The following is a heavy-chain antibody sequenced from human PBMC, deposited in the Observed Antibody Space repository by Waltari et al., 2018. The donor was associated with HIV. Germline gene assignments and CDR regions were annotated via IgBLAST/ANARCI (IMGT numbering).Heavy chain of an antibody. CDR3: ASPDTTMVHGHYYFYHMDV. CDR1: GFNVRSQC. Sequence: EVQLVESGGGLVQPGGSLRLSCAVPGFNVRSQCLRWVRQAPGKGPEWASLRYTGGSTYYADSVKGRFASSRDNSKNTLYLQMNSLRAEDTAVYYCASPDTTMVHGHYYFYHMDVWGQGTTVTVSS. J-gene: IGHJ6*02. D-gene: IGHD5-18*01. V-gene: IGHV3-66*01. CDR2: RYTGGST.